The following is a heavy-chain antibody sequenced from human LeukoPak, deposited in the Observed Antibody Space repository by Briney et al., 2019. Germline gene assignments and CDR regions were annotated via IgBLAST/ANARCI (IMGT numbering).Heavy chain of an antibody. CDR2: MYHSGST. Sequence: PSETLSLTCAVYGGSFSGYYWSWIRQPPGKGLEWVGYMYHSGSTNYNPSLKTRVTISVDTSKNQFSLKLNSVTAADTAVYYCAREGGFSTDAFDIWGQGTMVTVSS. CDR3: AREGGFSTDAFDI. J-gene: IGHJ3*02. D-gene: IGHD2/OR15-2a*01. V-gene: IGHV4-59*01. CDR1: GGSFSGYY.